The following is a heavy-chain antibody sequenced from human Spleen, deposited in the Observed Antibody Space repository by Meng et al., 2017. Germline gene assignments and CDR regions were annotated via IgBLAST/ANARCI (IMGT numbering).Heavy chain of an antibody. CDR1: GLTFSSSW. Sequence: GESLKISCAASGLTFSSSWMHWVRQVPGQGLMWVSAISGSGSSTYYADSVKGRFTISRDNSKNTLYLQMNSLRSDDTAMYYCARDQSSWYYYYYGMDVWGPGTTVTVSS. J-gene: IGHJ6*02. D-gene: IGHD6-13*01. CDR3: ARDQSSWYYYYYGMDV. V-gene: IGHV3-23*01. CDR2: ISGSGSST.